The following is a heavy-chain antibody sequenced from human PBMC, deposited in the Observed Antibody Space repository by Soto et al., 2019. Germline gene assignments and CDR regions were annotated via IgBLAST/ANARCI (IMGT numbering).Heavy chain of an antibody. CDR3: ARAPTTVTTAYYFDY. V-gene: IGHV3-30-3*01. J-gene: IGHJ4*02. CDR2: ISYDGSNK. CDR1: GFTFSNYA. Sequence: QVQLVESGGGVVQPGRSLRLSCAASGFTFSNYAMHWVRQAPGNGLEWVAVISYDGSNKYYADSVKGRFTISRDNSKNTLYLQMNSLRAEDTAVYYCARAPTTVTTAYYFDYWGQGTLVTVSS. D-gene: IGHD4-17*01.